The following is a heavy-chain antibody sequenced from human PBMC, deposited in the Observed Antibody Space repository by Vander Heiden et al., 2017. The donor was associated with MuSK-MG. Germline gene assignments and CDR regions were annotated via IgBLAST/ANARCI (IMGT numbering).Heavy chain of an antibody. CDR2: ISGSGGST. D-gene: IGHD1-26*01. CDR1: GFTFSSYA. CDR3: AKEELVRVFDY. V-gene: IGHV3-23*01. J-gene: IGHJ4*02. Sequence: EVQLLESGGGLVQPGGSLRLSCAASGFTFSSYAMSWVRQAPGKGLEWVSAISGSGGSTYDADSVKGRFTISRDNAKNTLYMQMKRLRAEDTAVYYVAKEELVRVFDYWGQGTLVTVSS.